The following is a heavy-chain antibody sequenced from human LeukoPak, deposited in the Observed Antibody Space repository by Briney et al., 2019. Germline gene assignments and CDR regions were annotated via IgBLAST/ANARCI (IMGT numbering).Heavy chain of an antibody. CDR1: GFTFSSYS. D-gene: IGHD1-1*01. Sequence: GGSLRLSCAASGFTFSSYSMNWVRQAPGKGLEWVSYISSSSSTIYYADSVKGRFTISRDNAKNTLYLQMNTLRDEDTGIYYCARDERGNWNDTPRYWGQGILVTVSS. CDR2: ISSSSSTI. CDR3: ARDERGNWNDTPRY. V-gene: IGHV3-48*02. J-gene: IGHJ4*02.